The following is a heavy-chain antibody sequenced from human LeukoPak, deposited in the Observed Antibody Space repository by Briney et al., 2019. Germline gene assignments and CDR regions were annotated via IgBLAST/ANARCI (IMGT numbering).Heavy chain of an antibody. CDR1: GGSFSSYY. D-gene: IGHD3-22*01. CDR2: INHSGST. J-gene: IGHJ4*02. Sequence: SETLSLTCAVYGGSFSSYYWSWIRQPPGKGLEWIGEINHSGSTNYNPSLKSRVTISVDTSKNQFSLKLSSVTAADTAVYYCAREDYYDSSGYWGQGTLVTVSS. CDR3: AREDYYDSSGY. V-gene: IGHV4-34*01.